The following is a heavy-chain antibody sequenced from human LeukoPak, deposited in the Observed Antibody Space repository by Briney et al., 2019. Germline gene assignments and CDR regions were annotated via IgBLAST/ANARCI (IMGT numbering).Heavy chain of an antibody. J-gene: IGHJ6*02. CDR2: IYYSGST. V-gene: IGHV4-39*07. CDR1: GGSISSSSYY. D-gene: IGHD3-10*01. CDR3: ARGGYGSGSLGMDV. Sequence: PSETLSLTCTVSGGSISSSSYYWGWIRQPPGKGLEWIGSIYYSGSTYYNPSLKSRVTISVDTSKNQFSLKLSSVTAADTAVYYCARGGYGSGSLGMDVWGQGTTVTVSS.